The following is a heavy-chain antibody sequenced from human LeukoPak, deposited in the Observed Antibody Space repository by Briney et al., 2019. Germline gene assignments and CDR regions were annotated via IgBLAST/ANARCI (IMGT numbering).Heavy chain of an antibody. D-gene: IGHD6-19*01. J-gene: IGHJ4*02. CDR1: GFSLSTSGVG. Sequence: SGPTLLKPTQTLTLTCTFSGFSLSTSGVGVGWIRQPPGKALEWLSLIYWDDDKRYSPSLKSRLTITKDTSKNQVVLTMTTMDPVDTATHYCAHSNNGWYLDYWGQGTLVTVSS. V-gene: IGHV2-5*02. CDR2: IYWDDDK. CDR3: AHSNNGWYLDY.